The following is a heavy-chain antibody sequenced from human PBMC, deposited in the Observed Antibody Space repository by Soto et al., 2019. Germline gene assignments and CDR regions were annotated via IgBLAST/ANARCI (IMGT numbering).Heavy chain of an antibody. CDR3: ASTAVQISGCYD. Sequence: PLVESGGGLVQPGGSLRLSCAASEFTFNTYDMNWVRQAPGKGLEWISYINSGGKTIYYADSVKSRFTVSRDNAKMSLYRQMNNLKTEDTAVYFWASTAVQISGCYDWGQGTLGNVSS. J-gene: IGHJ4*02. V-gene: IGHV3-48*03. D-gene: IGHD2-15*01. CDR2: INSGGKTI. CDR1: EFTFNTYD.